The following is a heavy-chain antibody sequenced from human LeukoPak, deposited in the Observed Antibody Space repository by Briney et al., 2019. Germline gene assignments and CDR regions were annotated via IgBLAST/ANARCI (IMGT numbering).Heavy chain of an antibody. CDR1: GLTFTSHG. D-gene: IGHD4-23*01. Sequence: PGGSLRLSCATSGLTFTSHGFHWVRQAAGKGLEWVAFIRNDGSDTYHANSVKGRFSISRDNSKNTVYLLMNSLRAEDTAVYYCARDRGKDYFDNWGQGTQVTVSS. CDR3: ARDRGKDYFDN. V-gene: IGHV3-30*02. CDR2: IRNDGSDT. J-gene: IGHJ4*02.